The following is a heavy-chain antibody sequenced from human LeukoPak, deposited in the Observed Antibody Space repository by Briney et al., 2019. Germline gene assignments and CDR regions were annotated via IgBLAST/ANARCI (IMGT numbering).Heavy chain of an antibody. CDR1: DFSFNIYD. Sequence: GGSLRLSCVASDFSFNIYDMYWVRQAAGRGLEWVSALGTNGDTFYLGSVKGRFTISRENGKNSLYLQMNSLRAEDTAVYYCARVDTTSGMLAWGQGTLVTVSS. J-gene: IGHJ5*02. V-gene: IGHV3-13*01. D-gene: IGHD5-18*01. CDR3: ARVDTTSGMLA. CDR2: LGTNGDT.